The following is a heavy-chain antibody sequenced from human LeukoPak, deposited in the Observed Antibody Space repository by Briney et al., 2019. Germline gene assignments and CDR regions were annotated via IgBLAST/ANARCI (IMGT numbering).Heavy chain of an antibody. CDR3: AAVVPAVMGYFDY. CDR1: GGSISSGGYY. V-gene: IGHV4-31*03. CDR2: IYYSGST. D-gene: IGHD2-2*01. Sequence: SETLSLTCTVSGGSISSGGYYWSWIRQHPGKGLEWIGYIYYSGSTYYNPSLKSRVTISVDTSKNQFSLKLSSVTAADTAVYYCAAVVPAVMGYFDYWGQGTLVTVSS. J-gene: IGHJ4*02.